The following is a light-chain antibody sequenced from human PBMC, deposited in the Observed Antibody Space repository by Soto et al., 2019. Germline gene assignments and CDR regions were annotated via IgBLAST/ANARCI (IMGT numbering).Light chain of an antibody. CDR2: GAS. Sequence: EIVLTQSPGTLSLSPGERATLFCRASQSVSGSYLAWYQQQPGQAPRLLIYGASSRATGIPDRFSGSGSGTDFTLIISSLEPEDFAVYYCQPYGSSRTFGQGTRVEIK. CDR1: QSVSGSY. V-gene: IGKV3-20*01. J-gene: IGKJ1*01. CDR3: QPYGSSRT.